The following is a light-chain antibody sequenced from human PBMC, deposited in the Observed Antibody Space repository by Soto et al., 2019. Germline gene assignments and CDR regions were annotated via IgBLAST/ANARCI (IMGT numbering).Light chain of an antibody. CDR3: QQRSNWPPLS. CDR2: DAS. J-gene: IGKJ4*01. Sequence: EIVLTQSPATLSLSPGERATLSCRASQSVSRNLAWYQQRPGPAPRLLIYDASNRATGIPARFSGSGSGTDFTLTISSLEPEDFAVYYCQQRSNWPPLSFGGGTKVEIK. V-gene: IGKV3-11*01. CDR1: QSVSRN.